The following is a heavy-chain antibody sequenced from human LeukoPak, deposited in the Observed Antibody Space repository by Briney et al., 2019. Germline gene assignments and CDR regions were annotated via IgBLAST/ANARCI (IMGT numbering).Heavy chain of an antibody. D-gene: IGHD5-24*01. J-gene: IGHJ5*02. CDR3: ARALEMATIRNWFDP. Sequence: ASVKVSCKPSGPPFSSYAVIWVRQAPGQGLEWMGRIIPVLGIANYAQKFQGRVTITADNPTSTAYMELSSLRSEDTAVYYCARALEMATIRNWFDPWGQGTLVTVSS. CDR1: GPPFSSYA. CDR2: IIPVLGIA. V-gene: IGHV1-69*04.